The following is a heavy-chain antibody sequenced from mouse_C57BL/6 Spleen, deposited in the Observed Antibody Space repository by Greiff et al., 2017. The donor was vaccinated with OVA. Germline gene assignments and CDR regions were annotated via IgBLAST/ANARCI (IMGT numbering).Heavy chain of an antibody. Sequence: EVQLQQSGPELVKPGASVKISCKASGYTFTDYYMNWVKQSHGKSLEWIGDINPNNGGTSYNQKFKGKATLTVDKSSSTAYMELRSLTSEDSAVYYCASYYDGPFGVWGTGTTVTVSS. V-gene: IGHV1-26*01. J-gene: IGHJ1*03. CDR2: INPNNGGT. D-gene: IGHD2-3*01. CDR3: ASYYDGPFGV. CDR1: GYTFTDYY.